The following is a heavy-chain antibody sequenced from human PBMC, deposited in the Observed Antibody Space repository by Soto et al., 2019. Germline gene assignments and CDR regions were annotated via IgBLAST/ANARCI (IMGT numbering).Heavy chain of an antibody. CDR3: AARPRSYGNCDFDY. V-gene: IGHV1-58*01. CDR2: IVVGSGNT. D-gene: IGHD1-26*01. Sequence: QMQLVQSGPEVKKPGTSVKVSCKASGFTFSSSAVQWVRQAGGQHLEWIGWIVVGSGNTNYAQNFQERVTITRDMSTSSSYRELRSLRDGDTAAYYCAARPRSYGNCDFDYWGQGTLVTVSS. CDR1: GFTFSSSA. J-gene: IGHJ4*02.